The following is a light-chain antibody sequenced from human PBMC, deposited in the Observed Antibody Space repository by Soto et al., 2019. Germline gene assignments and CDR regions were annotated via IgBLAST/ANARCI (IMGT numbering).Light chain of an antibody. Sequence: EVVMTQSPATLSVSPGERATLSCRASQSVNANLAWYQQKPGQAPRLLIHGAPNRATGIPARFSGSGFGTEFILTISSLQSEDCAVYYCQQYNTWLWTFGQGTKVEI. V-gene: IGKV3-15*01. CDR3: QQYNTWLWT. CDR1: QSVNAN. CDR2: GAP. J-gene: IGKJ1*01.